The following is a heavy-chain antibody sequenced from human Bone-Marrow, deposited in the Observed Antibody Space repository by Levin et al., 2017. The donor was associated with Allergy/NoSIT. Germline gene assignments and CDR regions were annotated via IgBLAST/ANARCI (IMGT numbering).Heavy chain of an antibody. Sequence: PGGSLRLSCAASGFTFSSYSMNWVRQAPGKGLEWVSSISSNNYYIYYADSVKGRFTISRDTAKNSLYLQMNSLRAVDTAVYYCARDRLAARPYGMDVWGQGTTVTVSS. J-gene: IGHJ6*02. CDR1: GFTFSSYS. V-gene: IGHV3-21*01. CDR3: ARDRLAARPYGMDV. D-gene: IGHD2-15*01. CDR2: ISSNNYYI.